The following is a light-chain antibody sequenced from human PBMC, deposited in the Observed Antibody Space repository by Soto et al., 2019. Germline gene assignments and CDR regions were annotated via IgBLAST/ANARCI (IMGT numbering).Light chain of an antibody. CDR2: GVS. J-gene: IGLJ3*02. Sequence: QSVLTQPASVSGTPGQSITISCTGTKSDVGGYNYVAWYQQHPGKVPKLLIYGVSNRPSGVSSRFSGSKSGNTASLTISGLQADDEADYYCSSYTSDITRVFGGGTKLTVL. CDR3: SSYTSDITRV. V-gene: IGLV2-14*01. CDR1: KSDVGGYNY.